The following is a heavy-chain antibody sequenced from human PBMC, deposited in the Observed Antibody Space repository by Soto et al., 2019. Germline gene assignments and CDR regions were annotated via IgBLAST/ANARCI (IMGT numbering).Heavy chain of an antibody. CDR3: SRWLWSGHGHFEY. Sequence: PGGSLRLSCAASGFTFSNAWMSWVRQAPGKGLEWVGRIKSKTDGGTTDYAAPVKGRFTISRDDSKNTLYLQMNSLKTEDTAVYYFSRWLWSGHGHFEYWCPGTLVTVSS. J-gene: IGHJ4*02. CDR2: IKSKTDGGTT. V-gene: IGHV3-15*01. CDR1: GFTFSNAW. D-gene: IGHD3-10*01.